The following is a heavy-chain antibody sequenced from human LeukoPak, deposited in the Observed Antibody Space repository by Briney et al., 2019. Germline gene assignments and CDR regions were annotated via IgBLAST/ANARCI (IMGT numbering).Heavy chain of an antibody. D-gene: IGHD4-11*01. V-gene: IGHV1-3*01. J-gene: IGHJ4*02. Sequence: ASVKVSCKASGYTFTSYAIHWVRQAPGQRLEWMGWINAGNGNTKYSQKFQGRVTIIRDTSASTAYIELSSLRSEDTAVYYCAREEGYSPSDYWGQGTLVTVSS. CDR1: GYTFTSYA. CDR3: AREEGYSPSDY. CDR2: INAGNGNT.